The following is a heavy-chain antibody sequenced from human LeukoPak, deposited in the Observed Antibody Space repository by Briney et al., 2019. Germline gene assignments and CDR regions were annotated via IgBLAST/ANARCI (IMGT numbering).Heavy chain of an antibody. Sequence: TGGSLRLSCAPSGFTFSSYGMHWVRQAPGKGLEWVAVIWYDGSNKYYADSVKGRFTISRDNSKNTLYLQMNSLRAEDTAVYYCARGGVYANNWSAPWGQGTLVTVSS. V-gene: IGHV3-33*08. D-gene: IGHD2-8*01. CDR2: IWYDGSNK. CDR1: GFTFSSYG. CDR3: ARGGVYANNWSAP. J-gene: IGHJ5*02.